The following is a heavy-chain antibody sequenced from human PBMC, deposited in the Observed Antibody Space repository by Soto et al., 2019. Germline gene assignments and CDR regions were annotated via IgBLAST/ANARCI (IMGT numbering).Heavy chain of an antibody. CDR3: ATAPGYWGSAPLVF. Sequence: DVQLVESGGGLVKPGGSLRLSCVASGLTFSVAWMNWLRQVPGTGPEWVARIRSQSDGGTRDYTAPVNGRFTISRDDSKSALYLQMNSLKTDDTAIYYSATAPGYWGSAPLVFWGQGTLVTVSS. D-gene: IGHD7-27*01. V-gene: IGHV3-15*07. CDR1: GLTFSVAW. J-gene: IGHJ4*02. CDR2: IRSQSDGGTR.